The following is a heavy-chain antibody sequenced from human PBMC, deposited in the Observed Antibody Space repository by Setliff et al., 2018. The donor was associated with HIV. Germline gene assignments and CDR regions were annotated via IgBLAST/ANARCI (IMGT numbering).Heavy chain of an antibody. Sequence: TLSLTCTVSGGSISSGGYYWSWIRQHPGKGLEWIGYIYYSGSTYYNPSLKSRVTISVDTSKNQFSLKLSSVTAADTAGYYCARRGVYAPNWFDPWGQGTLVTVSS. V-gene: IGHV4-31*03. CDR2: IYYSGST. CDR1: GGSISSGGYY. CDR3: ARRGVYAPNWFDP. D-gene: IGHD2-8*01. J-gene: IGHJ5*02.